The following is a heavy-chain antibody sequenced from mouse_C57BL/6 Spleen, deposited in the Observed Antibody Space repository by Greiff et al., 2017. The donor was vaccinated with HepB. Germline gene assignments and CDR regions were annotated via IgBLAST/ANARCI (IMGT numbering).Heavy chain of an antibody. CDR1: GYTFTSYW. CDR3: ASSDDGYYNAMDY. CDR2: INPSSGYT. Sequence: VQLQQSGAELAKPGASVKLSCKASGYTFTSYWMHWVKQRPGQGLEWIGYINPSSGYTKYNQKFKDKAKLTEDKSSSTAYMQLSSLTYEDSAVYYCASSDDGYYNAMDYWGQGTSVTVSS. J-gene: IGHJ4*01. D-gene: IGHD2-3*01. V-gene: IGHV1-7*01.